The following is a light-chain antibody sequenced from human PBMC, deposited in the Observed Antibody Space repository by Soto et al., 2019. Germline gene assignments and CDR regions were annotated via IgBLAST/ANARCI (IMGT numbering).Light chain of an antibody. J-gene: IGLJ1*01. Sequence: QSVLTQPASVSGSPGQSITISCTGTSSNFGGYNYVSWYQHHPGKAPKLMIYDVSNRPSGVSNRFSGSKSGNTASLTISGLQAEDEADYYCSSYTGSSTLYVFGTGTKVTVL. V-gene: IGLV2-14*03. CDR3: SSYTGSSTLYV. CDR1: SSNFGGYNY. CDR2: DVS.